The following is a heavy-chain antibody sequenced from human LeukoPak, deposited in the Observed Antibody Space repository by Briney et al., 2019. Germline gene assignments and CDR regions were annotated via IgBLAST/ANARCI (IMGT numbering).Heavy chain of an antibody. CDR1: GFTFTDAW. V-gene: IGHV3-15*04. J-gene: IGHJ4*02. D-gene: IGHD3/OR15-3a*01. Sequence: GGSLRLSCAASGFTFTDAWVTWVRQAPGKGLEWVGRIESNSDGGATEYAAPVKGRFTISRDDSITTLYLQMNSLKTEDTAVYYCTTFRTGHFVVDYWGQGILVTVSS. CDR3: TTFRTGHFVVDY. CDR2: IESNSDGGAT.